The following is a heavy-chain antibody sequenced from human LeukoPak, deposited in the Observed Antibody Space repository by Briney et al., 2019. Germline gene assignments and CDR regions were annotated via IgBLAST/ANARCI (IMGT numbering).Heavy chain of an antibody. Sequence: SETPSLTCTVSGGSISSGGYYWSWIRQHPGKGLEWIGYIYYSGSTYYNPSLKSRVTISVDTSKNQFSLKLSSVTAADTAVYYCARVEGWSEPPGPAFDIWGQGTMVTVSS. CDR1: GGSISSGGYY. V-gene: IGHV4-31*03. CDR2: IYYSGST. D-gene: IGHD2-15*01. CDR3: ARVEGWSEPPGPAFDI. J-gene: IGHJ3*02.